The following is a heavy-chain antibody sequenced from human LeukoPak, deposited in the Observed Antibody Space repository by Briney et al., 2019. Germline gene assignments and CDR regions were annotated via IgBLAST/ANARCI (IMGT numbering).Heavy chain of an antibody. V-gene: IGHV3-23*01. J-gene: IGHJ4*02. CDR3: AKGHRLYGSGSHGAWY. CDR2: VSGSGVST. Sequence: GGSLRLSCAASGFTFSNYVMSWVRQAPGKGLEWVSAVSGSGVSTYFPDSVKGRFTISRDNSNNTLYLQMNSLRADDTAVYYCAKGHRLYGSGSHGAWYWGQGTLVTVSS. D-gene: IGHD3-10*01. CDR1: GFTFSNYV.